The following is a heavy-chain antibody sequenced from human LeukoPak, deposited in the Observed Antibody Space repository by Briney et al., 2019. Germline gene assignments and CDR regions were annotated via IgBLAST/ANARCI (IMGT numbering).Heavy chain of an antibody. CDR3: ARGHGFMGSHYRGPFDY. CDR1: GFTFSSYS. Sequence: GGSLRLSCAASGFTFSSYSMNWVRQAPGKGLEWVSSISSSSSYIYYADSVKGRFTISRDSAKNSLYLQMNSLRAEDTAVYYCARGHGFMGSHYRGPFDYWGQGTLVTVSS. V-gene: IGHV3-21*01. D-gene: IGHD3-10*01. J-gene: IGHJ4*02. CDR2: ISSSSSYI.